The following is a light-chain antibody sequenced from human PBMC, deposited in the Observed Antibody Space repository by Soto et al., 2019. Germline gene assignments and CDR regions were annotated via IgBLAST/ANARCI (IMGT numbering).Light chain of an antibody. CDR2: ETS. CDR3: SSFTSTSTHV. CDR1: SSDFGDYNF. J-gene: IGLJ6*01. V-gene: IGLV2-23*01. Sequence: QSALTQPASVSGSPGQSVTISCTGTSSDFGDYNFVSWYQHHPGKVPKVIIFETSQRPSGVSDRFSGSKSGNTASLTISGLQAEDEADYYCSSFTSTSTHVFGSGTKLTVL.